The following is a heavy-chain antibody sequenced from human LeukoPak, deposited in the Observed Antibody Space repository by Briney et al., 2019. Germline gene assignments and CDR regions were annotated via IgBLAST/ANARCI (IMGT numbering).Heavy chain of an antibody. CDR1: GFPFSTYT. CDR3: VRDLGGLWAVAGTEDY. D-gene: IGHD6-19*01. Sequence: GGSLRLSCAASGFPFSTYTMNWVRQAPGKGLEWVSSISSSGSYIYYADSVKGRFTISRDNAKNSLDLQMNSLRAEDTAVYYCVRDLGGLWAVAGTEDYWGQGTLVTVSS. V-gene: IGHV3-21*01. J-gene: IGHJ4*02. CDR2: ISSSGSYI.